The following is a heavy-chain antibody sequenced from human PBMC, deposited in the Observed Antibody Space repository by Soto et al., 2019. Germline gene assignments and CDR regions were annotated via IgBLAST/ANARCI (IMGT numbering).Heavy chain of an antibody. V-gene: IGHV1-46*01. CDR1: GYTFTTYY. D-gene: IGHD2-15*01. Sequence: QVQLVQSGAEVKKPGASVRISCKASGYTFTTYYMHWVRQAPGQGLEWIGIINPSGGRTTYAQNFLGRVTMDRDTSTRHVYMEVSRLRSEDTAIYCCARDGGLPATCAGGGNWFDPWGQGTPVTVSS. CDR3: ARDGGLPATCAGGGNWFDP. J-gene: IGHJ5*02. CDR2: INPSGGRT.